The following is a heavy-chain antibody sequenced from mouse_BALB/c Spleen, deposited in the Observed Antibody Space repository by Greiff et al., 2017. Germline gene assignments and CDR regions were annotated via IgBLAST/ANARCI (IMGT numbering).Heavy chain of an antibody. CDR1: GFSLTSYG. CDR3: ARGFTTVVATDY. CDR2: IWAGGST. V-gene: IGHV2-9*02. J-gene: IGHJ2*01. Sequence: VKLQESGPGLVAPSQSLSITCTVSGFSLTSYGVHWVRQPPGKGLEWLGVIWAGGSTNYNSALMSRLSISKDNSKSQVFLKMNSLQTDDTAMYYCARGFTTVVATDYWGQGTTLTVSS. D-gene: IGHD1-1*01.